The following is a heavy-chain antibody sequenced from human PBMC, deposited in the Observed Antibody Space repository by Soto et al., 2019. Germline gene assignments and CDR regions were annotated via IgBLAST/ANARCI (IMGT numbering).Heavy chain of an antibody. V-gene: IGHV3-30*03. Sequence: QVQLVESGGGVVQPGRSLRLSCAASGFTFSSYGMHWVRQAPGKGLEWVAVISYDGSNKYYADSVKGRFTISRDNSKNTLYLQMSSLSAEDTALYCCAIALLWFGLKYGMDVWGQGTTVTVSS. CDR1: GFTFSSYG. CDR2: ISYDGSNK. J-gene: IGHJ6*02. CDR3: AIALLWFGLKYGMDV. D-gene: IGHD3-10*01.